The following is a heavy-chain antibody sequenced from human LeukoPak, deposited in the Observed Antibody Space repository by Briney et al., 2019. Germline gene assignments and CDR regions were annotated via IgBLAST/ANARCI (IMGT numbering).Heavy chain of an antibody. Sequence: GASVKVSCKASGYTFTSYYMHWVRQAPGQGLERMGINNPSGGSTSYAQKFQGRVTMTRDTSTSTVYMELSSLRSEDTAVYYCARDVKYRGWWFDPWGQGTLVTVSS. J-gene: IGHJ5*02. CDR1: GYTFTSYY. D-gene: IGHD2-2*01. CDR3: ARDVKYRGWWFDP. V-gene: IGHV1-46*01. CDR2: NNPSGGST.